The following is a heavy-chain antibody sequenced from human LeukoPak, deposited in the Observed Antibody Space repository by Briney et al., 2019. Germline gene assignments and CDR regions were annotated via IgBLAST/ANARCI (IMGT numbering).Heavy chain of an antibody. CDR2: INHSGST. CDR1: GGSFSGYY. Sequence: PSETLSLTCAVYGGSFSGYYWSWIRQPPGKGLEWIAEINHSGSTNYNPSLKSRFTISVDTSKSQFSLKLSSVTAADTAVYYCARERLTMVRGVMGEAFDIWGQGTMVTVPS. D-gene: IGHD3-10*01. CDR3: ARERLTMVRGVMGEAFDI. V-gene: IGHV4-34*01. J-gene: IGHJ3*02.